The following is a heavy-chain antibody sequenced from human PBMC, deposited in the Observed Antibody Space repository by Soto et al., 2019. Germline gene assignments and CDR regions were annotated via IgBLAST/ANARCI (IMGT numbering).Heavy chain of an antibody. Sequence: GWALLLSGVASGFSLANYPMNWVRQTPGKGLEWISYSSPRGDTIYYADSVEGRFTISRDNARNSLSLHMSSLRDEDSALYYCAKGTNTNVGWPYYFESWGQGVPVTVSS. CDR2: SSPRGDTI. V-gene: IGHV3-48*02. J-gene: IGHJ4*02. CDR1: GFSLANYP. CDR3: AKGTNTNVGWPYYFES. D-gene: IGHD6-19*01.